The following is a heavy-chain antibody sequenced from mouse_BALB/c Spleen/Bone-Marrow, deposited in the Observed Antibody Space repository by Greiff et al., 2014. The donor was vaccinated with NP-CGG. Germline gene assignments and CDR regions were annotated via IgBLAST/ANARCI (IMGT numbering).Heavy chain of an antibody. D-gene: IGHD1-1*01. V-gene: IGHV1S135*01. Sequence: VQLQQSGPELVKPGASVKVSCKASGYAFTSYNMYWVKQSHGKSLEWIGHIDPYNGGTSYNQKFKGKATLTVDKSSSAAYMNLNSLTSEDSAVYYCARENYGSSPAYWGQGTLVTVSA. CDR1: GYAFTSYN. CDR3: ARENYGSSPAY. CDR2: IDPYNGGT. J-gene: IGHJ3*01.